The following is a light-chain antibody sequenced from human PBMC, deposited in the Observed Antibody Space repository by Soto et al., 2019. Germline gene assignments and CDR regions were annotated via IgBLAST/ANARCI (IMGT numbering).Light chain of an antibody. J-gene: IGKJ5*01. CDR2: KAS. CDR1: QSISSW. CDR3: QEYNSDSIT. Sequence: DIQMTQSPSTLSASVGDRVTITCRASQSISSWLAWYQQKPGKAPKLLIYKASTLKSGVPSRFSGSGSGTEFTLTISSLQPDDFATYYCQEYNSDSITFGQGTRLEIK. V-gene: IGKV1-5*03.